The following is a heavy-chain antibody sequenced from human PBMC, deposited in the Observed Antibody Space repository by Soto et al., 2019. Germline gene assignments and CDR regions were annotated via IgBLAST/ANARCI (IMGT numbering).Heavy chain of an antibody. J-gene: IGHJ6*02. CDR1: GYSFTSYW. CDR2: IYPGDSDT. V-gene: IGHV5-51*01. D-gene: IGHD1-26*01. CDR3: ARAIVGAKYDYYYGMDV. Sequence: GESLKISCNGSGYSFTSYWIGWVRQMPGKGLEWMGIIYPGDSDTRYSPSFQGQVTISADKSISTAYLQWSSLKASDTAMYYCARAIVGAKYDYYYGMDVWGQGTTVTVSS.